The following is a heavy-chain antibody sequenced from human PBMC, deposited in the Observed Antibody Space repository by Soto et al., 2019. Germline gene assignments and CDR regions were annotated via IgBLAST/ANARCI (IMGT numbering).Heavy chain of an antibody. V-gene: IGHV4-34*01. J-gene: IGHJ6*02. D-gene: IGHD6-25*01. CDR2: INHSGTT. Sequence: SETLSLTCGVYRGSFSGFYWSWVRQTPGGGLEWIGEINHSGTTNYNPSFQNRVAISVDKSTNNFSLKMTSVTAADAAVYYCARGRGYVYGSNFYGLDVWGQGTTVTVSS. CDR3: ARGRGYVYGSNFYGLDV. CDR1: RGSFSGFY.